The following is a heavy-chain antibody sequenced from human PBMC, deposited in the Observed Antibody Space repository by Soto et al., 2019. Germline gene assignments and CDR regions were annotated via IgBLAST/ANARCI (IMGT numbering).Heavy chain of an antibody. CDR3: ARLGFNYDFLSGYYNVHHYYGIDV. Sequence: GESLKISCMGSGYKVSTWHNFTSYWIAWVRQMPGEGLEWMGIIHPGDSDTRYGPSFQGQVTISADKSINSVYLQWSSLKASDTATYYCARLGFNYDFLSGYYNVHHYYGIDVWGQGTTVTVSS. CDR2: IHPGDSDT. J-gene: IGHJ6*02. CDR1: GYKVSTWHNFTSYW. D-gene: IGHD3-3*01. V-gene: IGHV5-51*01.